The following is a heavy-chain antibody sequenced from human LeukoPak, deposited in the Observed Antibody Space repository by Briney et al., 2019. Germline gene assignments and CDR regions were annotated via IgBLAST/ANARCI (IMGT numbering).Heavy chain of an antibody. CDR2: IYYSGST. CDR3: ARDGTMIVVVRPPYYFDY. Sequence: TSETLSLTCTVSGGSISSYYWSWIRQPPGKGPEWIGYIYYSGSTNYNPSLKSRVTISVDTSKNQFSLKLSSVTAADTAVYYCARDGTMIVVVRPPYYFDYWGQGTLVTVSS. J-gene: IGHJ4*02. V-gene: IGHV4-59*12. D-gene: IGHD3-22*01. CDR1: GGSISSYY.